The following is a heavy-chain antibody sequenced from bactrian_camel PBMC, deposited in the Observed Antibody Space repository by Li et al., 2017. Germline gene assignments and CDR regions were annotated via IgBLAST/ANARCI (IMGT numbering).Heavy chain of an antibody. J-gene: IGHJ6*01. CDR2: LYRGGTGR. V-gene: IGHV3S63*01. CDR3: AADYLFYSDQGRCATEGGY. Sequence: HVQLVESGGGSVQSGGSLTLACAVSAYTVGGQLLCVGWIRQVPGKEREGIAALYRGGTGRFYADSVKDRFTISLDNAKNTVYLQMNSLKSDDTAMYYCAADYLFYSDQGRCATEGGYWGEGTQVTVS. CDR1: AYTVGGQLLC. D-gene: IGHD4*01.